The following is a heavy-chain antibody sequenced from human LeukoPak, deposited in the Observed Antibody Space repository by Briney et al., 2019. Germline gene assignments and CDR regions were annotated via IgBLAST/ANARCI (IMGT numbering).Heavy chain of an antibody. CDR1: GFTFSSYS. CDR2: ISSSSSTI. D-gene: IGHD3-16*01. V-gene: IGHV3-48*01. CDR3: ARVSDDYVWGSNNFDY. J-gene: IGHJ4*02. Sequence: PGGSLRLSCAASGFTFSSYSMNWVRQAPGKGLEWVSYISSSSSTIHYADSVKGRFTISRDNAKNSLYLQMNSLRAEDTAVYYCARVSDDYVWGSNNFDYWGQGTLVTVSS.